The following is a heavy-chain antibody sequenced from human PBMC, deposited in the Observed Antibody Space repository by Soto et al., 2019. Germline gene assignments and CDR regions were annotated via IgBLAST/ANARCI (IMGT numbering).Heavy chain of an antibody. Sequence: GGSLRLSCAASGFTFSSYAMSWVRQAPGKGLEWVSAISGSGGSTYYADSVKGRFTISRDNSKNTLYLQMNSLRAEDTAVYYCAMVPGGNSGYEVGDYYYYGMDVWGQGTTVTVSS. D-gene: IGHD5-12*01. CDR2: ISGSGGST. CDR1: GFTFSSYA. J-gene: IGHJ6*02. V-gene: IGHV3-23*01. CDR3: AMVPGGNSGYEVGDYYYYGMDV.